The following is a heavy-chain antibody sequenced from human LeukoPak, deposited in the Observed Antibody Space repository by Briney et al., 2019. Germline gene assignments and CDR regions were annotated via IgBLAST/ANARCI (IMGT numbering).Heavy chain of an antibody. Sequence: PGRSLRLSCTASGFTFGDYAMSWVRQAPGKGLEWVGFIRSKAYGGTTEYAASVKGRFTISRDDSKSIAYLQMNSLKTEDTAVYYCTRDYSLEWLSPFDYWGQGTLVTVSS. CDR1: GFTFGDYA. D-gene: IGHD3-3*01. CDR2: IRSKAYGGTT. V-gene: IGHV3-49*04. J-gene: IGHJ4*02. CDR3: TRDYSLEWLSPFDY.